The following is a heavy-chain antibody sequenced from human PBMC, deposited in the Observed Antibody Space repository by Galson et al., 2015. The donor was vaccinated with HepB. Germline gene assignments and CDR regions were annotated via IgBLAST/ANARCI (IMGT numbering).Heavy chain of an antibody. CDR2: ISSSGSTI. CDR1: GFTFSDYY. Sequence: SLRLSCAASGFTFSDYYMSWIRQAPGKGLEWVSYISSSGSTIYYADSVKGRFTISRDNAKNSLYLQMNSLRAEDTAVYYCARGAPHVYDFWSGYYWASFDYWGQGTLVTVSS. J-gene: IGHJ4*02. D-gene: IGHD3-3*01. CDR3: ARGAPHVYDFWSGYYWASFDY. V-gene: IGHV3-11*01.